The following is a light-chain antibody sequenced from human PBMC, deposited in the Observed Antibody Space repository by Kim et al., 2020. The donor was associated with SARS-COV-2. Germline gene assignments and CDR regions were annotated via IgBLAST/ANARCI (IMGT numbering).Light chain of an antibody. J-gene: IGKJ2*01. Sequence: SASVGDRVTITCRASQGIGSSLSWYQQKPGKAPKSLIHGASNLQSGVPSRFSGGGSGTDFTLTITSLQPDDFATYSCQQYHSYPYTFGQGTKLEI. CDR2: GAS. CDR3: QQYHSYPYT. CDR1: QGIGSS. V-gene: IGKV1-16*01.